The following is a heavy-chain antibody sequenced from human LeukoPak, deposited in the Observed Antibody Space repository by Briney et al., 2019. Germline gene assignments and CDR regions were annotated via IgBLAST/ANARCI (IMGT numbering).Heavy chain of an antibody. D-gene: IGHD5-18*01. CDR3: ARQIHLWSFDY. Sequence: SETLSLTCIVSGGSISSTSYYWGWIRQPPGKGLEWIGSIYYSGSTYYNPSLKSRVTISVDTSKNQFSLKLSSVTAADTAVYYCARQIHLWSFDYWGQGTLVTASS. J-gene: IGHJ4*02. CDR1: GGSISSTSYY. V-gene: IGHV4-39*01. CDR2: IYYSGST.